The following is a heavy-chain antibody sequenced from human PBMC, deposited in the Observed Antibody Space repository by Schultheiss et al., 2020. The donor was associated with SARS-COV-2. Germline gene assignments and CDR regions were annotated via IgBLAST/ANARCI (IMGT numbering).Heavy chain of an antibody. Sequence: GSLRLSCTVSGGSISSYYWSWIRQPPGKGLEWIGEIKHSGSTNYNPSLKSRVTMSVDTSKNQFSLKLSSVTAADTAVYYCARDRGDYDFWSGYYSYYYYMDVWGKGTTVTVSS. V-gene: IGHV4-59*12. CDR1: GGSISSYY. CDR2: IKHSGST. CDR3: ARDRGDYDFWSGYYSYYYYMDV. J-gene: IGHJ6*03. D-gene: IGHD3-3*01.